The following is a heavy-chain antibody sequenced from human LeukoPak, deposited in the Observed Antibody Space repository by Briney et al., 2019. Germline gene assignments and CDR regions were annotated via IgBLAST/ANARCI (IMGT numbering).Heavy chain of an antibody. V-gene: IGHV3-33*01. Sequence: GRSLRLSCAASRFTFSSYGMHWVRQAPGKGLEWVAVIWNDGSQKYFADSVKGRFTISRDNSKNTLYLQMNSLRAEDTAVYYCARDKGPYYFDQWGQGTLLTVSS. CDR3: ARDKGPYYFDQ. CDR2: IWNDGSQK. J-gene: IGHJ4*02. CDR1: RFTFSSYG.